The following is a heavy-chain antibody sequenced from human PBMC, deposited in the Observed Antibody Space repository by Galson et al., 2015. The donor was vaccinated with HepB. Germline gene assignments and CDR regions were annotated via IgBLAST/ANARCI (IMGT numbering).Heavy chain of an antibody. V-gene: IGHV3-7*01. CDR3: ARRRGRIFGVFADYGMDV. J-gene: IGHJ6*02. Sequence: SLRLSCAASGFTLTSYWMNWVRQAPGKGLEWVAIIKQDGSEKYYVDSVKGRFTIPRNNDKNSVYLQMNSLSAEDTAVYFCARRRGRIFGVFADYGMDVWGPGATVSVSS. D-gene: IGHD3-3*01. CDR1: GFTLTSYW. CDR2: IKQDGSEK.